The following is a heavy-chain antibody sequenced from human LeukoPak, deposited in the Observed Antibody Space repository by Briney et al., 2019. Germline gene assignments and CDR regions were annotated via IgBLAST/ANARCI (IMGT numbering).Heavy chain of an antibody. J-gene: IGHJ5*02. CDR1: GYTFTSYG. CDR2: ISAYNGNT. V-gene: IGHV1-18*01. CDR3: ARVPRVAVIVSDWFDP. Sequence: ASVKVSCKASGYTFTSYGISWVRQAPGQGLEWMGWISAYNGNTNYAQKLQGRVTMTTDTSTSTAYMELRSLRSDDTAVYYCARVPRVAVIVSDWFDPWGQGTLVTVSS. D-gene: IGHD3-16*02.